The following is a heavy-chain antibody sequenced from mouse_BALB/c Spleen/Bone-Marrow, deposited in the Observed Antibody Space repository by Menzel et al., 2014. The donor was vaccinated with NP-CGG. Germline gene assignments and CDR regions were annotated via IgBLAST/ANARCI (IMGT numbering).Heavy chain of an antibody. D-gene: IGHD4-1*01. V-gene: IGHV3-5*02. J-gene: IGHJ2*01. CDR2: IYYSGTI. Sequence: EVMLVESGPGLVKPSQTVSFTCTVTGISITTGNYRWSWIRQFPGNKLEWIGYIYYSGTITYNPSLTSRTTITRDTSKNQFFLETNSVTAEDTATYYCARAWDYFDYWGQGTTLTVSS. CDR3: ARAWDYFDY. CDR1: GISITTGNYR.